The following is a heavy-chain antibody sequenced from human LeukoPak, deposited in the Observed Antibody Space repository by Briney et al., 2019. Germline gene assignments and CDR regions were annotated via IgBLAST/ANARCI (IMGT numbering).Heavy chain of an antibody. CDR3: ARDLGLDGSGSRYYSGMDV. V-gene: IGHV3-21*01. D-gene: IGHD3-10*01. J-gene: IGHJ6*02. CDR2: ISSSSGYI. Sequence: GGSLRLSCAASEFMFSTSSMNWVRQAPGKGLEWVSSISSSSGYIYYADSVKGRFTISRDNAQNSLYLQMNSLRADDTAVYYCARDLGLDGSGSRYYSGMDVWGQGTTVTVSS. CDR1: EFMFSTSS.